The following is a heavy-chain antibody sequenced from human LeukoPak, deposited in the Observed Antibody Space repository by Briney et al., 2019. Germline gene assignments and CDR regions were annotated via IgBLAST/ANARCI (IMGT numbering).Heavy chain of an antibody. J-gene: IGHJ4*02. CDR3: VSFYETY. CDR1: GFTLSGHW. CDR2: NKYDGSES. Sequence: GGSLRLSCAASGFTLSGHWMHWFRQPPGKGLAWVSRNKYDGSESYYADSVKGRFTISRDNAKNTLYLQMNSLRAEDTAVYYCVSFYETYWGRGTLVTVSS. D-gene: IGHD2/OR15-2a*01. V-gene: IGHV3-74*01.